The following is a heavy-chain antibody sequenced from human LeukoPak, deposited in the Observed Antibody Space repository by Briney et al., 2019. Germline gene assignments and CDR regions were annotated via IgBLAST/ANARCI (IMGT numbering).Heavy chain of an antibody. V-gene: IGHV4-4*09. Sequence: SETLSLTCTVSGSISGYYWSWIWQPPGKGLEWIGYIYTSGSTNYNPSLESRVTISVDTSKNQFSLDLSSVTAADTAVYYCARRKCTSASCLTKNAFDIWGQGTMVTDSS. CDR2: IYTSGST. D-gene: IGHD2-2*01. J-gene: IGHJ3*02. CDR1: GSISGYY. CDR3: ARRKCTSASCLTKNAFDI.